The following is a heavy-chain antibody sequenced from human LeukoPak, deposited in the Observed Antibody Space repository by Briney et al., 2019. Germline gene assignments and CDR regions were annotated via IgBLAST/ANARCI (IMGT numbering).Heavy chain of an antibody. J-gene: IGHJ6*02. D-gene: IGHD5-18*01. CDR2: ISRSSSYI. CDR1: GFTFSSYS. CDR3: ARDLVDTAMGPLGYYYGMDV. Sequence: GGSLRLSCAVSGFTFSSYSMNWVRQAPGKGLEWVSSISRSSSYIYYADSVKGRFTISRDNAKNSLYLQMNSLRAEDTAVYYCARDLVDTAMGPLGYYYGMDVWGQGTTVTVSS. V-gene: IGHV3-21*03.